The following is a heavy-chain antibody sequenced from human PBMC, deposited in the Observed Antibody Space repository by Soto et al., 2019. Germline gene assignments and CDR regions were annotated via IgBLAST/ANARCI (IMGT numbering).Heavy chain of an antibody. D-gene: IGHD6-6*01. CDR3: ARGGSSSPYYYYYDMDF. Sequence: QVQLVQSGAEVKKPRSSVKVSCKASGGTFSSYAISWVRQAPGQGLEWMGGNIPIFGTANYAQKFQGRGTITADESTSTAYMELSSLRPEDTAVYYCARGGSSSPYYYYYDMDFWGQGTTVTVSS. CDR1: GGTFSSYA. J-gene: IGHJ6*02. CDR2: NIPIFGTA. V-gene: IGHV1-69*01.